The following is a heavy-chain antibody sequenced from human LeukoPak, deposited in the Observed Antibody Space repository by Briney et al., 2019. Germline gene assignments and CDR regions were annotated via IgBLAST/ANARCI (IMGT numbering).Heavy chain of an antibody. Sequence: PGGSLRLSCVASGFTFSSYWMSWVCQAPGKGLEWVANIKEDGGEKYYVDSVKGRFTISRDNAKNSLYLQMNSLRADDMAVYYCARGKNWFDPWGQGTLVTVSS. CDR1: GFTFSSYW. V-gene: IGHV3-7*01. CDR2: IKEDGGEK. J-gene: IGHJ5*02. CDR3: ARGKNWFDP.